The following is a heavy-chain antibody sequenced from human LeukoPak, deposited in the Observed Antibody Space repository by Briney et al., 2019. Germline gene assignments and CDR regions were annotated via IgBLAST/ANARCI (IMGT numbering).Heavy chain of an antibody. CDR3: ARELGGYSYGEFDY. J-gene: IGHJ4*02. CDR1: GVSISSYY. Sequence: PSETLSLTCTVSGVSISSYYWSWIRQPPGKGLEWIGYIYYSGSTNYNPSLKSRVTISVDTSKNQFSLKLSSVTAADTAVYYCARELGGYSYGEFDYWGQGTLVTVSS. V-gene: IGHV4-59*01. D-gene: IGHD5-18*01. CDR2: IYYSGST.